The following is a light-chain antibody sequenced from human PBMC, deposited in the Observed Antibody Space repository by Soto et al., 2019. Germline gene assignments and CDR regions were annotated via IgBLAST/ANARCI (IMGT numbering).Light chain of an antibody. Sequence: QSALPQPHSVSGSPGQSVTISCTGTSSDVGGYKHVSWYQHHPGKAPKLIIYDVTERPSGVPDRFSGSRSGNTASLTISGLQAEDEADYYCCSYTGSSSYVFGIGTKVTVL. J-gene: IGLJ1*01. CDR2: DVT. CDR1: SSDVGGYKH. CDR3: CSYTGSSSYV. V-gene: IGLV2-11*01.